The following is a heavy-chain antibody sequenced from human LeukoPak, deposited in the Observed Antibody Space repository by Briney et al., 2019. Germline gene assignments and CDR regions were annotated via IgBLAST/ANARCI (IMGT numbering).Heavy chain of an antibody. CDR3: GRTLESSRWNRRDY. CDR2: IFIGGST. V-gene: IGHV3-53*05. D-gene: IGHD6-19*01. J-gene: IGHJ4*02. CDR1: GFTVCANY. Sequence: GGSLRLSCAASGFTVCANYMSWVRQALRKGREWFSGIFIGGSTYYADSVKGRFTISIDKSKNTLFLQMDSLRPGDTAVYYCGRTLESSRWNRRDYGGGGTRVSVS.